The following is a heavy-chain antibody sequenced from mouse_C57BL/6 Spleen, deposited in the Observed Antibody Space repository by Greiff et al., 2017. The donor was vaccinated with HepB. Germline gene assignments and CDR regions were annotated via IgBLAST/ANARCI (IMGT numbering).Heavy chain of an antibody. V-gene: IGHV1-80*01. CDR1: GYAFSSYW. CDR2: IYPGDGDT. CDR3: ARGGIYYGYDGLAY. D-gene: IGHD2-2*01. J-gene: IGHJ3*01. Sequence: QVQLKQSGAELVKPGASVKISCKASGYAFSSYWMNWVKQRPGKGLEWIGQIYPGDGDTNYNGKFKGKATLTADKSSSTAYMQLSSLTSEDSAVYFWARGGIYYGYDGLAYWGQGTLVTVSA.